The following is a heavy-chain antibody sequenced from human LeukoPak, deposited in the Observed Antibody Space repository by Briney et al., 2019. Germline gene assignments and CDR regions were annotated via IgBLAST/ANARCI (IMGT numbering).Heavy chain of an antibody. CDR1: GYSFTSYW. D-gene: IGHD2-2*01. V-gene: IGHV5-51*01. J-gene: IGHJ5*02. CDR3: ARTTYIVVVPAAITPLSWFDP. Sequence: GESLKISCKGSGYSFTSYWIGWARHVPGKGLEWMGIIYPGDSDIRYTPSFQGQVTISADKSISTAYLQWSSLKASDTAMYYCARTTYIVVVPAAITPLSWFDPWGQGTLVTVSS. CDR2: IYPGDSDI.